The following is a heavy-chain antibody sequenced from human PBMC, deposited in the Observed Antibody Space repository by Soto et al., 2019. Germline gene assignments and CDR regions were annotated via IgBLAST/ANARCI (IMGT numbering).Heavy chain of an antibody. Sequence: PSETLSLTCSVSGDSISSAGYYWSWIRQHPGKGLEWIGYIYCSGSTYYNPSLKSRVTISVDTSKNQFSLKLSSVTAADTAVYYCAKDFLDYYDSSGYYGYWGQGTLVTVSS. D-gene: IGHD3-22*01. CDR1: GDSISSAGYY. J-gene: IGHJ4*02. V-gene: IGHV4-31*03. CDR2: IYCSGST. CDR3: AKDFLDYYDSSGYYGY.